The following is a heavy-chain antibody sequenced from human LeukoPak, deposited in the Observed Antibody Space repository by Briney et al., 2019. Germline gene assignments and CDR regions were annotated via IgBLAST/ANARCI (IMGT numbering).Heavy chain of an antibody. Sequence: GGSLRLSCAASGFTFSSHSMNWVRQAPGKGLEWVSSITSSSSYIFYADSVEGRFTISRDNAKNSLYLQMNSLRAEDTAVYYCTRDRVPNYDFWRGDAFDIWGQGTMVTVSS. CDR1: GFTFSSHS. CDR2: ITSSSSYI. CDR3: TRDRVPNYDFWRGDAFDI. D-gene: IGHD3-3*01. J-gene: IGHJ3*02. V-gene: IGHV3-21*01.